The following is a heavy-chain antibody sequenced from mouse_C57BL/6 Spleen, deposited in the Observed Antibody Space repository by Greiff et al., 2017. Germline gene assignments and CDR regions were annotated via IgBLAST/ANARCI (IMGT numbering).Heavy chain of an antibody. CDR1: GYAFSSSW. D-gene: IGHD2-4*01. CDR2: IYPGDGDT. J-gene: IGHJ3*01. V-gene: IGHV1-82*01. CDR3: ARENDYEFAY. Sequence: VQLQQSGPELVKPGASVKISCKASGYAFSSSWMNWVKQRPGKGLEWIGRIYPGDGDTNYNGKFKGKATLTADKSSSTAYMQLSSLTSEDSAVYFCARENDYEFAYWGQGTLVTVSA.